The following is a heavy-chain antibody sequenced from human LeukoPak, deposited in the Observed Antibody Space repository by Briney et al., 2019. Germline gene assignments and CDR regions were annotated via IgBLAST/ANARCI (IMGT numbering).Heavy chain of an antibody. CDR3: ARRTRGGGEPYYYYYMDV. D-gene: IGHD3-10*01. Sequence: SETLSLTCTVSGGSISSDSYSWGWIRQPPGRGLEWIGNIFYSGSTYYNPSLKSRVTISVDTSNNQFSLKLSSETAADTAVYYCARRTRGGGEPYYYYYMDVWGKGTTVTVSS. J-gene: IGHJ6*03. V-gene: IGHV4-39*01. CDR1: GGSISSDSYS. CDR2: IFYSGST.